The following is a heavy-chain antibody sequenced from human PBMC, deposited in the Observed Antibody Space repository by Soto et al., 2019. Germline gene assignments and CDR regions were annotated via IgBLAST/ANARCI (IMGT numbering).Heavy chain of an antibody. D-gene: IGHD6-6*01. CDR2: IYISGST. Sequence: SETLSLTCTVSGGSMNAHFWSWIRQSAGKGLEWIGHIYISGSTYYNPSLKSRVTISVDTSKNQFSLKLSSVTAADTAVYYCARGVAGQLTYYYYGMDVWGQGTTVTVSS. V-gene: IGHV4-4*07. CDR1: GGSMNAHF. J-gene: IGHJ6*02. CDR3: ARGVAGQLTYYYYGMDV.